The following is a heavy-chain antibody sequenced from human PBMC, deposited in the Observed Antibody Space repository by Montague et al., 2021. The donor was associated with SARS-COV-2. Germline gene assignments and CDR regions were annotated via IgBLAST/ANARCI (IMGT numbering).Heavy chain of an antibody. CDR2: IHHGGST. CDR3: ARLGDGVVPSPILGVGPYYSYYYMDV. D-gene: IGHD3-10*01. J-gene: IGHJ6*03. CDR1: GGSFSTYS. Sequence: SETLSLTCAVHGGSFSTYSWNWIRQPPGKGLEWIGEIHHGGSTNXNPSLKSRVTISADTSKNQFSLKLASVAVADTAVYYCARLGDGVVPSPILGVGPYYSYYYMDVWGKGTTVTVSS. V-gene: IGHV4-34*01.